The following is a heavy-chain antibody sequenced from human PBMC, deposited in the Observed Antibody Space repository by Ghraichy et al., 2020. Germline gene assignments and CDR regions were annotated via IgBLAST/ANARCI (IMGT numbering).Heavy chain of an antibody. CDR2: IKQDGSEK. D-gene: IGHD3-22*01. J-gene: IGHJ3*02. CDR3: ARVSYYYDSSGYDWVAFDI. CDR1: GFTFSSYW. V-gene: IGHV3-7*04. Sequence: LSLTCAASGFTFSSYWMSWVRQAPGKGLEWVANIKQDGSEKYYVDSVKGRFTISRDNAKNSLYLQMNSLRAEDTAVYYCARVSYYYDSSGYDWVAFDIWGQGTMVTVSS.